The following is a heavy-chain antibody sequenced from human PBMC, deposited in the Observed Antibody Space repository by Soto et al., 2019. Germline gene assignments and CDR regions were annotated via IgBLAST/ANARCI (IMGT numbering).Heavy chain of an antibody. J-gene: IGHJ5*02. D-gene: IGHD1-1*01. CDR1: GFSFVNYA. CDR3: ARGGIGPEQLNWFDP. V-gene: IGHV3-23*01. CDR2: LSGSGTST. Sequence: PGGSLRLSCAASGFSFVNYAMNWVRQAPGKGLEWVSGLSGSGTSTYYADSVKGRFTISRDNSRDTLFLQMNSLRAEDTAVYYCARGGIGPEQLNWFDPWGQGTLVTVPS.